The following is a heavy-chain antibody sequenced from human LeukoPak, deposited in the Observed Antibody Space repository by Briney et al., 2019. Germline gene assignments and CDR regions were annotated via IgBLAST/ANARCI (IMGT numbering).Heavy chain of an antibody. D-gene: IGHD6-19*01. Sequence: AGGSLRLSCAASGFTFSSYAMHWVCQAPGKGLEWVAVISYDGSNKYYADSVKGRFTISRDNSKNTLYLQMNSLRAEDTAVYYCARDRAQQWLPRFDYWGQGTQVTVSS. V-gene: IGHV3-30-3*01. CDR3: ARDRAQQWLPRFDY. CDR1: GFTFSSYA. J-gene: IGHJ4*02. CDR2: ISYDGSNK.